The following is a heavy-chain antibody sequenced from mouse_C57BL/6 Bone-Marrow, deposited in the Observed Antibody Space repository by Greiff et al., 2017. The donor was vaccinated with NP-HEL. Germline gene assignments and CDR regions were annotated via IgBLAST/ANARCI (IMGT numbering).Heavy chain of an antibody. J-gene: IGHJ3*01. D-gene: IGHD2-4*01. CDR1: GYAFTNYL. CDR3: ARGGIYYDYAWFAY. CDR2: LNPGSGGT. Sequence: QVQLQQSGAELVRPGTSVKVSCKASGYAFTNYLIEWVKQRPGQGLEWIGVLNPGSGGTNYNEKFKGKATLTADKSSSTAYMQLSSLTSEDSAVYFCARGGIYYDYAWFAYWGQGTLVTV. V-gene: IGHV1-54*01.